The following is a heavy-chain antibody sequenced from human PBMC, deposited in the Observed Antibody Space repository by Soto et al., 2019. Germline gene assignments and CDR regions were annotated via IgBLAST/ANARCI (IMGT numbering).Heavy chain of an antibody. V-gene: IGHV1-69*02. CDR2: IIPILGIA. D-gene: IGHD6-6*01. Sequence: QVQLVQSGAEVKKPGSSVTVSCTASGGTFSSYTISWVRQAPGQGLEWMGRIIPILGIANYAQKFQGRVTITADKSTRPAYTELSSLRSEDTAVYYCATDVRPTNWFDPWGQRTLLTVSS. J-gene: IGHJ5*02. CDR1: GGTFSSYT. CDR3: ATDVRPTNWFDP.